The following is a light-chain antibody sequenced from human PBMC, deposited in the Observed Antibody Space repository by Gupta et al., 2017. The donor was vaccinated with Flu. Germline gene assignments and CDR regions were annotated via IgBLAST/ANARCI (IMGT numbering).Light chain of an antibody. J-gene: IGLJ3*02. CDR2: QDT. CDR3: QTWDRNSWV. Sequence: YDLTQPPSVSVSPGQTASIICSGDRLGDKYVSWHQQKPGQSPVLVMYQDTNRPSGIPERFSGSKSGHTATLTISGTQDVDEADYYCQTWDRNSWVFGGGTKLTVL. V-gene: IGLV3-1*01. CDR1: RLGDKY.